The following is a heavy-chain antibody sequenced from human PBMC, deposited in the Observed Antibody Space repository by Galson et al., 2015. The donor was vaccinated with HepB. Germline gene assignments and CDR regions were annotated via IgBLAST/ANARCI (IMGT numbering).Heavy chain of an antibody. Sequence: SVKVSCKASGYTFTSYGISWVRQAPGQGLEWMGWISAYNGNTNYAQKLQGRVTMTTDTSTSTAYMELRSLRSDDTAVYYCARVQITMIVGDAFDIWGQGTMVTVSS. D-gene: IGHD3-22*01. CDR1: GYTFTSYG. J-gene: IGHJ3*02. CDR3: ARVQITMIVGDAFDI. CDR2: ISAYNGNT. V-gene: IGHV1-18*04.